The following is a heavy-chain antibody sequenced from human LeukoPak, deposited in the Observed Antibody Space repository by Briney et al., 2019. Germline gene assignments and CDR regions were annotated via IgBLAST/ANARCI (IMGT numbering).Heavy chain of an antibody. CDR2: INHSGST. J-gene: IGHJ4*02. CDR1: GGSISGYY. Sequence: SETLSLTCTVSGGSISGYYWSWIRQPPGKGLEWIGEINHSGSTNYNPSLKSRVTISVDTSKNQFSLKLSSVTAADTAVYYCARGKEGRYSSGWYDLWGQGTLVTVSS. CDR3: ARGKEGRYSSGWYDL. D-gene: IGHD6-19*01. V-gene: IGHV4-34*01.